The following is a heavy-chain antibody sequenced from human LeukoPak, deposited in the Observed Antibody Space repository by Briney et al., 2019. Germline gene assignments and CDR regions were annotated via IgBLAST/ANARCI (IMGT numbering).Heavy chain of an antibody. J-gene: IGHJ4*02. CDR1: GFTFSSYA. CDR3: AKDLHTSGWLHDFDY. Sequence: PGGSLGLSCAASGFTFSSYAMHWVRQAPGKGLEWVAVMSYDGSNKYYADSVKGRFTISRDNSKNTLYLQMNSLRAEDTAVYYCAKDLHTSGWLHDFDYWGQGTLVTVSS. V-gene: IGHV3-30*04. D-gene: IGHD6-19*01. CDR2: MSYDGSNK.